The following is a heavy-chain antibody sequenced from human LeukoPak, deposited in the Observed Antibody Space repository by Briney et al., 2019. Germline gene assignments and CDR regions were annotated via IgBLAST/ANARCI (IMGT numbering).Heavy chain of an antibody. D-gene: IGHD3-9*01. Sequence: SETLSLTCTVSGGSIRRYYWSWIRQSPGKGLEWIGNIYYNGSTDYNPSLKSRVTMSVDTSKNQLSLKLKSVTATDTAVYFCARGRYFDWLLKVDMGGGYSFDMWGQGTMVTVSS. CDR2: IYYNGST. CDR3: ARGRYFDWLLKVDMGGGYSFDM. J-gene: IGHJ3*02. CDR1: GGSIRRYY. V-gene: IGHV4-59*01.